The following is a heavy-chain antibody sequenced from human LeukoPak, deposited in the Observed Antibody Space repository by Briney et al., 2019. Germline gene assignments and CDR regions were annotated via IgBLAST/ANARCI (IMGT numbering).Heavy chain of an antibody. D-gene: IGHD2-2*01. Sequence: SETLSLTCAVYGGSFSGYYWSWIRQPAGKGLEWIGRIYTSGSTNYNPSLRSRVTMSVDTSKNQFSLKLSSVTAADTAVYYCARDLVVVPAAYYWYFDLWGRGTLVTVSS. V-gene: IGHV4-4*07. CDR1: GGSFSGYY. CDR2: IYTSGST. CDR3: ARDLVVVPAAYYWYFDL. J-gene: IGHJ2*01.